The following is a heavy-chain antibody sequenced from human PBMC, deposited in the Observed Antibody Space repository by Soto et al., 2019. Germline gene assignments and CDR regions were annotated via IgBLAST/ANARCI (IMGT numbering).Heavy chain of an antibody. Sequence: SLRLSCAASGFTFSSYSMNWVRQAPGKGLEWVSYISSSSSTIYYADSVKGRFTISRDNAKNSLYLQMNSLRDEDAAVYYCARGTAWFGELLSGYWFDPWGQGTLVTVSS. V-gene: IGHV3-48*02. CDR1: GFTFSSYS. CDR2: ISSSSSTI. CDR3: ARGTAWFGELLSGYWFDP. D-gene: IGHD3-10*01. J-gene: IGHJ5*02.